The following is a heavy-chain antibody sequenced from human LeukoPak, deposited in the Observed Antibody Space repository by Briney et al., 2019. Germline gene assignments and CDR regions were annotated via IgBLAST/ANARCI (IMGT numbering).Heavy chain of an antibody. CDR3: ARVYVWGSYRYCDY. CDR1: GGSISSSSYY. Sequence: SETLSLTCTVSGGSISSSSYYWGWIRQPPGKGLEWIGSIYYSGSTYYNPSLKSRVTISVDTSKNQFSLKLSSVTAADTAVYYCARVYVWGSYRYCDYWGQGTLVTVSS. CDR2: IYYSGST. V-gene: IGHV4-39*07. D-gene: IGHD3-16*02. J-gene: IGHJ4*02.